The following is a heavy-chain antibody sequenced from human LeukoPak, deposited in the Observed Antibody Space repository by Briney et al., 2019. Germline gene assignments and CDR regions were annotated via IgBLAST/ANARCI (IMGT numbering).Heavy chain of an antibody. V-gene: IGHV4-59*01. CDR1: GGSIGSFY. Sequence: PSETLSLTCTVSGGSIGSFYWSWNRQPPGKGLEWIGYIYYSGSTNYNPSLKSRVTISVDTSKNQFSLKLSSVTAADTAVYYCARDQASIFGGGNWFDPWGQGTLVTVSS. CDR2: IYYSGST. J-gene: IGHJ5*02. D-gene: IGHD3-3*01. CDR3: ARDQASIFGGGNWFDP.